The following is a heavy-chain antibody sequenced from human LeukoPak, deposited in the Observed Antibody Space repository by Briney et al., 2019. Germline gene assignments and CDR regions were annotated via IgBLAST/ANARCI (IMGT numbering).Heavy chain of an antibody. Sequence: GGSLRLSCAGSGFTFSDHYMDWVRQPPGMGLEWVGRVRNKANSYSTEYAASVKARFTISRDDSQSSVSLQMNSLKTEDTAIYYCTSPARSSDPFDIWGPGTVVTISS. CDR1: GFTFSDHY. CDR2: VRNKANSYST. J-gene: IGHJ3*02. D-gene: IGHD2-2*01. V-gene: IGHV3-72*01. CDR3: TSPARSSDPFDI.